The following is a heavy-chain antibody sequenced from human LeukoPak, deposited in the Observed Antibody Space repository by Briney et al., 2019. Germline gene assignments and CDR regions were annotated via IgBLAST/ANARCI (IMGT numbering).Heavy chain of an antibody. CDR2: IVVGSGNT. J-gene: IGHJ3*02. CDR3: ASDSIAVAKGAFDI. D-gene: IGHD6-19*01. CDR1: GFTFTSSA. Sequence: GASVKVSCKASGFTFTSSAMQWVRQARGQRLEWIGWIVVGSGNTNYAQKFQERVTITRDMSTSTAYMELSSLRSEDTAVYYCASDSIAVAKGAFDIWGQGTMVTVSS. V-gene: IGHV1-58*02.